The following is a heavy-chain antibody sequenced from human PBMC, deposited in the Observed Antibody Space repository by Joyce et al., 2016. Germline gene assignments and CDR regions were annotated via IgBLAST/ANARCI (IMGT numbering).Heavy chain of an antibody. J-gene: IGHJ4*02. Sequence: QVQLQESGPGLVKFSETLSLTCTVSGGPISGYYWSWIRQPPGKGLEWIGYIYYSGSPNYNPSLKSRVTISVDTSKNQFSLKLSSVTTADTAVYYCAGDVKRGYFDYWGQGTLVTVSS. V-gene: IGHV4-59*01. CDR1: GGPISGYY. CDR2: IYYSGSP. CDR3: AGDVKRGYFDY.